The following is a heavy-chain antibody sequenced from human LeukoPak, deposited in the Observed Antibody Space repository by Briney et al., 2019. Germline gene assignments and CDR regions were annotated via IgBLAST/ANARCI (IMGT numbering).Heavy chain of an antibody. V-gene: IGHV1-69*13. CDR2: IIPIFGTA. Sequence: SVKVSCKASGGTFSSYAISWVRQAPGQGLEWMGGIIPIFGTANYAQKFQGRVTITADESTSTAYMELSSLRSEDTAVYYCARIPALLWFGNNYYMDVWGKGTTVTISS. J-gene: IGHJ6*03. CDR1: GGTFSSYA. CDR3: ARIPALLWFGNNYYMDV. D-gene: IGHD3-10*01.